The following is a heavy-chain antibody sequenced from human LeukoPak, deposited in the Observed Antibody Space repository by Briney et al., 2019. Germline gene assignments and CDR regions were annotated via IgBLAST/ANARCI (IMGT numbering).Heavy chain of an antibody. CDR3: AREGLYDSSGIAGY. V-gene: IGHV3-7*01. CDR1: GFTFSSYW. Sequence: GGSLRPSCAASGFTFSSYWMSWVRQAPGKGLEWVANIKQDGSEKYYVDSVKGRFTISRDNAKNSLYLQMDSLRAEDTAVYYCAREGLYDSSGIAGYWGQGTLVTVSS. J-gene: IGHJ4*02. CDR2: IKQDGSEK. D-gene: IGHD3-22*01.